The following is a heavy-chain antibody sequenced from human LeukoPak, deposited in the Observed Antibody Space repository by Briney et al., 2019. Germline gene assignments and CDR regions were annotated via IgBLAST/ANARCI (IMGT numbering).Heavy chain of an antibody. V-gene: IGHV3-74*01. CDR2: INYDARSR. J-gene: IGHJ1*01. CDR3: VRGAGPGTPFD. CDR1: GFTFSLSW. D-gene: IGHD1-1*01. Sequence: PGGSLKLSCAASGFTFSLSWMHWVRQAPGKGLEWVSSINYDARSRTYADSVKGRLTISRDNDENTLFLQMNSLRVEDTAIYSCVRGAGPGTPFDWGQGILVTVSS.